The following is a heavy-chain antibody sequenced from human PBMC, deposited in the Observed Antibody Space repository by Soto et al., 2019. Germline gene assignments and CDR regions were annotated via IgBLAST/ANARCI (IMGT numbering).Heavy chain of an antibody. CDR3: ARSMYYSDGSNYSPFDY. CDR1: GGSVSSGNYY. Sequence: QVQLQESGPGLVKPSETLSLTCTVSGGSVSSGNYYWSWIRQPPGKGLEWIGYFYYTGSTNYNPSLKSRVPISIAASKNQFSLRLSSVTAADTAVYYCARSMYYSDGSNYSPFDYWGQGTLVTVSS. D-gene: IGHD3-22*01. V-gene: IGHV4-61*01. J-gene: IGHJ4*02. CDR2: FYYTGST.